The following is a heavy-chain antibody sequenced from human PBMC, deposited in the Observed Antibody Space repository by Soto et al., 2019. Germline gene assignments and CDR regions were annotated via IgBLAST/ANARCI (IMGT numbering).Heavy chain of an antibody. CDR1: GFTVSSKY. Sequence: GGSLRLSCAASGFTVSSKYMSWVRQAPGKGLEWVSVIYSGGSPYYADSGKCRFTISRHNSKNTLYLQMNSLRAEDTSVYYGGKEAQFIEARHGAFDIWGQGTMVTVSS. CDR2: IYSGGSP. J-gene: IGHJ3*02. CDR3: GKEAQFIEARHGAFDI. D-gene: IGHD6-6*01. V-gene: IGHV3-53*04.